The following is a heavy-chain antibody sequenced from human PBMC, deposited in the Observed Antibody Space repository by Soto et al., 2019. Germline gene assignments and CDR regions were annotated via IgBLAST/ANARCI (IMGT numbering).Heavy chain of an antibody. Sequence: PSETLSLTCTVSGGSISNSYWSWIRQSPGKGLEWIGYIYSSGSTNYNPSLKGRVTISVDTSKNQFSLMLSSLSAADTAVYYCARRYSSSWVTFDYWGHGTLVT. CDR2: IYSSGST. CDR3: ARRYSSSWVTFDY. D-gene: IGHD6-13*01. CDR1: GGSISNSY. J-gene: IGHJ4*01. V-gene: IGHV4-59*08.